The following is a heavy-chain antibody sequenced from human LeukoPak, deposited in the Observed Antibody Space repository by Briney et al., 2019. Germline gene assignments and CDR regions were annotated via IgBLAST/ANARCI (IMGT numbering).Heavy chain of an antibody. V-gene: IGHV4-39*07. D-gene: IGHD6-6*01. CDR2: IYYSGST. CDR3: ARDVSPGSSSSGGLNY. CDR1: GVSISKSSYY. J-gene: IGHJ4*02. Sequence: SETLSLTCTVSGVSISKSSYYWGWIRQPPGKGLEWIGSIYYSGSTYYNPSLKSRITISVDTSKNQFSLKLSSVTAADTAVYYCARDVSPGSSSSGGLNYWGQGTLVTVSS.